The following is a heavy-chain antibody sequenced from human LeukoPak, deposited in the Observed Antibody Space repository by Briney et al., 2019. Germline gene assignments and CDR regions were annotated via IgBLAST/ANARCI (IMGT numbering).Heavy chain of an antibody. CDR1: GFGFGAYA. J-gene: IGHJ4*02. D-gene: IGHD2/OR15-2a*01. CDR3: AKGKGGTSFNYCFDY. CDR2: IHNDAATT. Sequence: PGASLRLSCAASGFGFGAYAMIWVRQAPGKGLEWVSLIHNDAATTYHADSVRGRFTVSRDNSKNTLYLEMNSLRAEDTAVYYCAKGKGGTSFNYCFDYWGQGTPVSVSS. V-gene: IGHV3-23*03.